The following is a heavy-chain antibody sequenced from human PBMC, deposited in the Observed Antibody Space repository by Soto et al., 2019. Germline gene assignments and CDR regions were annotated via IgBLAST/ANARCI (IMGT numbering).Heavy chain of an antibody. J-gene: IGHJ6*02. CDR1: GYTFTKYG. D-gene: IGHD1-26*01. Sequence: ASVKVSCKASGYTFTKYGISWVRQAPGQGLEWMGWISGYNGNTNYAQKYQGRITMTIDTSTTTAYMELGSLTSDDTAMYYCARHEYFGSYYPYGMDVWGQGTTVTVSS. CDR2: ISGYNGNT. V-gene: IGHV1-18*01. CDR3: ARHEYFGSYYPYGMDV.